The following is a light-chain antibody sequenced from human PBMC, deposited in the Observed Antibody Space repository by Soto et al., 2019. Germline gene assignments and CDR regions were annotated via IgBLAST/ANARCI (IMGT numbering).Light chain of an antibody. CDR1: QSVSTY. V-gene: IGKV3D-15*01. CDR2: DAS. Sequence: EFVLTQSPATLSLSPGERATLSCRASQSVSTYLAWYQQKPGQAPRLLIFDASTRATGIPARFSGSGSGTDFTLTISSLQSEDFAVYYCQQYNNWPPSITFGQGTRLEIK. J-gene: IGKJ5*01. CDR3: QQYNNWPPSIT.